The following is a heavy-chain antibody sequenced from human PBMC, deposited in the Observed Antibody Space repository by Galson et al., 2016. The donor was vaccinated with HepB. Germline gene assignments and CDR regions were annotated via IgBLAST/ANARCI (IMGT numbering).Heavy chain of an antibody. J-gene: IGHJ3*02. CDR3: VKTTGGWPPFFDI. Sequence: SVKVSCKASGYTFTSYYVTWVRQAPGQGLEWMGWISAYNFKTNYAQNLQGRVTMTADTSTNTAYTEVRRLRSDDTAMYYCVKTTGGWPPFFDIWGQGTMVTVSS. V-gene: IGHV1-18*04. D-gene: IGHD6-19*01. CDR2: ISAYNFKT. CDR1: GYTFTSYY.